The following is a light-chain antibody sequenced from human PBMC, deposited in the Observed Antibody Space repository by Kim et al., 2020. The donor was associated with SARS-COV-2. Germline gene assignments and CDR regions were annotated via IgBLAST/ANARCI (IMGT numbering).Light chain of an antibody. CDR2: GNN. CDR1: GSNVGAGYE. Sequence: VTISCTGSGSNVGAGYEVHWYRQLPGAAPKLLIYGNNKRSSGVPDRFSGSKSGTSASLAITGLQAEDEADYYCQSYDGSLSGSEVFGGGTQLTVL. J-gene: IGLJ2*01. CDR3: QSYDGSLSGSEV. V-gene: IGLV1-40*01.